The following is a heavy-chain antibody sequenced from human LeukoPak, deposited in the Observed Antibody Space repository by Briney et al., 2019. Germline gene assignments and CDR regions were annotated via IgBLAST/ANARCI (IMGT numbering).Heavy chain of an antibody. D-gene: IGHD1-26*01. CDR3: TTARSFGPLDY. J-gene: IGHJ4*02. Sequence: GGSLRLSCAASGFTFSNAWMSWVRQAPGKGLEWVGRIKSKTDGGITDYAAPVKGRFTISRDDSKNTLYLQMNSLKTEDTAVYYCTTARSFGPLDYWGQGTLVTVSS. V-gene: IGHV3-15*01. CDR2: IKSKTDGGIT. CDR1: GFTFSNAW.